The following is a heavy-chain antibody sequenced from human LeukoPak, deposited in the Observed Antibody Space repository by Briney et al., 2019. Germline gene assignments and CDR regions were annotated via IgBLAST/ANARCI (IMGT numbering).Heavy chain of an antibody. D-gene: IGHD2-2*01. J-gene: IGHJ5*02. CDR2: IYYSGST. CDR1: GGSISSYY. Sequence: SETLSLTCTVSGGSISSYYWSWIRQPPGKGLEWIGYIYYSGSTNYNPSLKSRVTISVDTSKNQFSLQLSSVTAADMAVYYCARSYCSSTSCYWFDPWGQGTLVTVSS. CDR3: ARSYCSSTSCYWFDP. V-gene: IGHV4-59*12.